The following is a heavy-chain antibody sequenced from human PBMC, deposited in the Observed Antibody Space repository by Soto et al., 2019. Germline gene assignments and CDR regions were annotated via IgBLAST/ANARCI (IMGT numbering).Heavy chain of an antibody. J-gene: IGHJ4*02. V-gene: IGHV3-21*02. CDR3: ERGPQSCYDLLDY. CDR2: VTGSSSYI. CDR1: GFTFSDYN. D-gene: IGHD2-2*01. Sequence: EVQLVESGGGLVKPGGSLRLSCASSGFTFSDYNMNWVRQAPGKGLEWVSSVTGSSSYIYYSESVKGRFTISRDNAKDSLYLQMHSLRAEDTAVYYCERGPQSCYDLLDYWGQGTLVTVSS.